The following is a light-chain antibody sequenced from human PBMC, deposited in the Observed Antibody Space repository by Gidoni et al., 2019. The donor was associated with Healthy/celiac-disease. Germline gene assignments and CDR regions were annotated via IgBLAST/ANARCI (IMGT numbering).Light chain of an antibody. CDR3: QQGNRTPFT. V-gene: IGKV1-39*01. Sequence: DIQMTQSPSSLSASVGDRVTITCRASQSISSYLNWYQQKPEKAPKLLIYAASSLQSGLPSRFSGSGAGTDSTLTISLVQPEDFANYYCQQGNRTPFTFGGGTKVDIK. CDR1: QSISSY. CDR2: AAS. J-gene: IGKJ3*01.